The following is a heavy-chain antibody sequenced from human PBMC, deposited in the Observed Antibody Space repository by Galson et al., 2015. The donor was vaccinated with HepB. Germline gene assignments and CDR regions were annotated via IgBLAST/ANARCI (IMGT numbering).Heavy chain of an antibody. V-gene: IGHV1-3*01. J-gene: IGHJ6*02. CDR2: INAGNGNT. CDR3: ARPRLTDYGMDV. CDR1: GYTFTSYA. Sequence: VKVSCKASGYTFTSYAMHWVRQAPGQRLEWMGWINAGNGNTKYSQKFQGRVTITRDTSASTAYMELSSLRSEDTAVYYCARPRLTDYGMDVWGQGTTVTVSS.